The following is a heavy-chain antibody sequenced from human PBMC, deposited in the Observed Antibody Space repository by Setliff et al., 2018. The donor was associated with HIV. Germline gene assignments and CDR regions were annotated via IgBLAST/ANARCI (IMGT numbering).Heavy chain of an antibody. Sequence: LSLTCTVSGGSITSENYYWNWIRQPAGKGLEWIGRMYSSGSTDYNPSLKSRVTIFVDTSKNQFSLKVTSVTATDTAVYYCARDIHSSPWYGVGGMDVWGQGTTVTVSS. CDR1: GGSITSENYY. CDR3: ARDIHSSPWYGVGGMDV. CDR2: MYSSGST. D-gene: IGHD6-13*01. J-gene: IGHJ6*02. V-gene: IGHV4-61*02.